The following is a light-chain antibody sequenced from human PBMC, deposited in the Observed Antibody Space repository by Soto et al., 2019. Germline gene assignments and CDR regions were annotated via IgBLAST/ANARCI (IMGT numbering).Light chain of an antibody. Sequence: IVLTQSPGTLSLSPGERATLSCGASQSVTSNYLAWYQQKPGQAPRLLMYGASSRATGIPDRFIGGGSGTDFTLTISRLEPEDFAVYYCQQYGSSPVTFGQGTKVDIK. V-gene: IGKV3-20*01. CDR1: QSVTSNY. CDR2: GAS. J-gene: IGKJ1*01. CDR3: QQYGSSPVT.